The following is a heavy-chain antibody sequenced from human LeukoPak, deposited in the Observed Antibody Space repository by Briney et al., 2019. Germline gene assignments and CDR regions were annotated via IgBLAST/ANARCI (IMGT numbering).Heavy chain of an antibody. Sequence: GGSLRLSCAASGFTFSSYGMHWVRQAPGKGLDWVSVLYDDGTTHYADSVKGRFTISRDTSQNILYLEMNSLRADDTAVYYCARELLYHYYEYWGQGTLVTVSA. CDR3: ARELLYHYYEY. CDR2: LYDDGTT. D-gene: IGHD2-2*01. V-gene: IGHV3-53*01. CDR1: GFTFSSYG. J-gene: IGHJ4*02.